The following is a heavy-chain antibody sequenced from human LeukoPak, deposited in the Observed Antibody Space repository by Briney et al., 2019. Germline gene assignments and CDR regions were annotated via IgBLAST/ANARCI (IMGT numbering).Heavy chain of an antibody. D-gene: IGHD2-15*01. J-gene: IGHJ4*02. CDR2: ISSSGSTI. CDR1: GFTFSDAW. Sequence: GGSLRLSCAASGFTFSDAWMSWIRQAPGKGLEWVSYISSSGSTIYYADSVKGRFTISRDNAKNSLYLQMNSLRAEDTAVYYCARDRLDVVVVAARSFDYWGQGTLVTVSS. CDR3: ARDRLDVVVVAARSFDY. V-gene: IGHV3-11*04.